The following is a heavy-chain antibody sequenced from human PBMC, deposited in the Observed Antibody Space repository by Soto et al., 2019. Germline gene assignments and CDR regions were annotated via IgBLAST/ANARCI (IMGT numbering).Heavy chain of an antibody. CDR3: ARQLRWVYYFDY. CDR2: ISGSGGST. J-gene: IGHJ4*02. CDR1: GLNFSSYA. D-gene: IGHD5-12*01. V-gene: IGHV3-23*01. Sequence: GGSLRLSCAASGLNFSSYAMSWVRQAPGKGLEWVSAISGSGGSTYYADSVKGRFTISRDNSKNTLYLQMNSLRAEDTAVYYCARQLRWVYYFDYWGQGTLVTVSS.